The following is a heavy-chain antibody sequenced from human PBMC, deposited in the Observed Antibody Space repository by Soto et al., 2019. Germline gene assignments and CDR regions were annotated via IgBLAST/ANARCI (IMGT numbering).Heavy chain of an antibody. D-gene: IGHD3-3*01. Sequence: SETLSLTCAVYGGSFSGYYWSWIRQPPGKGLEWIGEINHSGSTNYNPSLKSRVTISVDTSKNQFSLKLSSVTAADTAVYYCARANLYYDFWSGYYTGWFDPWGQGTLVTVS. V-gene: IGHV4-34*01. CDR1: GGSFSGYY. J-gene: IGHJ5*02. CDR3: ARANLYYDFWSGYYTGWFDP. CDR2: INHSGST.